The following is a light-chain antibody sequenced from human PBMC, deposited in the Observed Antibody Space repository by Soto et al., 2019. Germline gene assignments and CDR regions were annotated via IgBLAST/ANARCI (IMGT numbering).Light chain of an antibody. V-gene: IGKV1-5*03. J-gene: IGKJ1*01. CDR1: QSISNW. CDR3: QQYNGPWT. CDR2: KAS. Sequence: DFQMTQSPSTLSASVGDRVSITCRASQSISNWLAWYQQQSGKAPKLLIYKASNLESGVPSRFSGSGSGTEFTLTISSLQPDDFATYYCQQYNGPWTFGQGTKVENK.